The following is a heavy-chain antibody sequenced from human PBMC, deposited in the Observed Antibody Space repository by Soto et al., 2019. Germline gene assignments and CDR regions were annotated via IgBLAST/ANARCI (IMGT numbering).Heavy chain of an antibody. J-gene: IGHJ5*02. CDR3: VRDGSKSLRDWFDP. CDR1: GVSISKFY. Sequence: ETLCLTCDVSGVSISKFYWAWIRKTAGNGLEWMGRVYATGTTDYNPSLRSRVAMSVDISKKTFSLRLRSVTGADSGVYYCVRDGSKSLRDWFDPWGQGISVTVYS. CDR2: VYATGTT. V-gene: IGHV4-4*07.